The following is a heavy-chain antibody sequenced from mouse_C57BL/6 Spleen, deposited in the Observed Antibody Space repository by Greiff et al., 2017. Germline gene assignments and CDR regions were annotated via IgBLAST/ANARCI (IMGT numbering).Heavy chain of an antibody. D-gene: IGHD2-1*01. Sequence: QVQLQQSGAELVKPGASVKLSCKASGYTFTSYWMHWVKQRPGQGLEWIGYINPSSGYTKYNQKFKDKATLTADKSSSTAYMQLSSLTYEDSAVYYCARCDYGNYYAMDYWGQGTSVTVSS. CDR1: GYTFTSYW. CDR2: INPSSGYT. V-gene: IGHV1-7*01. J-gene: IGHJ4*01. CDR3: ARCDYGNYYAMDY.